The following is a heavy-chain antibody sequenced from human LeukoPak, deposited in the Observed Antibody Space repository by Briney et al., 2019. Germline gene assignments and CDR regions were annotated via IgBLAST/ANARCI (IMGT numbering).Heavy chain of an antibody. V-gene: IGHV1-18*01. J-gene: IGHJ4*02. Sequence: GALVKVSCKASGYTFTSYGISWVRQAPGQGLEWMGWISAYNGNTNYAQKLQGRVTMTTDTSTSTAYMELRSLRSDDTAVYYCARGGAIVVVPAANDYWGQGTLVTVSS. D-gene: IGHD2-2*01. CDR2: ISAYNGNT. CDR1: GYTFTSYG. CDR3: ARGGAIVVVPAANDY.